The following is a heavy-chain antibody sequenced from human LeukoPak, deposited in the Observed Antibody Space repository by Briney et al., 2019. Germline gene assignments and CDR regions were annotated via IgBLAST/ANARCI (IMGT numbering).Heavy chain of an antibody. CDR1: GYTFTDYY. CDR3: AGEYCSGGSCRQGFDY. V-gene: IGHV1-2*02. J-gene: IGHJ4*02. CDR2: INPNSGDT. D-gene: IGHD2-15*01. Sequence: GASVKLSCKASGYTFTDYYMHWVRQAPGQGLEWVGWINPNSGDTNQAQNFQGRVTLTRDTSISTAYMELSSLRSDDSAIYYCAGEYCSGGSCRQGFDYWGQGTLVTVSS.